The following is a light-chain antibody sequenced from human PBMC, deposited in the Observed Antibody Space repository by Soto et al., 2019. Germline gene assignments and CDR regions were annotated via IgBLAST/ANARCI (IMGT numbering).Light chain of an antibody. CDR2: EVI. V-gene: IGLV2-8*01. CDR3: SSFTNTENSYV. J-gene: IGLJ1*01. Sequence: QLVLTQPPSASGSPGQSVTISCTGTSSDVGGYNYVSWYQQHPGRAPKLMLYEVIKRPSGVPDRFSGSKSGNTASLTVSGLQAEDEGDYYCSSFTNTENSYVFGSGTKVTVL. CDR1: SSDVGGYNY.